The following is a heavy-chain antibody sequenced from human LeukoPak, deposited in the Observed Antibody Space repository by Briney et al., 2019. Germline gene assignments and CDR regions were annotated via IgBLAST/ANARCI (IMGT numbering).Heavy chain of an antibody. V-gene: IGHV3-33*01. Sequence: GGSLRLSCAASGFTFSNYGMHWVRQAPGKGLEWVALIWYDGSNKYYTDSVKGRLTISRDNSQDMLFLQMNSLRVEDTAVYYCAREGPRGNSQFDYWGQGTLVTVSS. CDR3: AREGPRGNSQFDY. J-gene: IGHJ4*02. CDR2: IWYDGSNK. D-gene: IGHD4-23*01. CDR1: GFTFSNYG.